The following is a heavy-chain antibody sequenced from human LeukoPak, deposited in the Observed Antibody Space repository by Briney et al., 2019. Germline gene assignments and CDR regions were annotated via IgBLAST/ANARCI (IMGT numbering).Heavy chain of an antibody. D-gene: IGHD3-3*01. V-gene: IGHV1-69*13. CDR3: ATAPYYDFWSGYRWFDP. Sequence: EASVKVSCKASGGTFSSYAISWVRQAPGQGLEWMGGIIPIFGTANYAQKFQGRVTITADESTSTAYMELSSLRSEDTAVYYCATAPYYDFWSGYRWFDPWGQGTLVTVSS. J-gene: IGHJ5*02. CDR2: IIPIFGTA. CDR1: GGTFSSYA.